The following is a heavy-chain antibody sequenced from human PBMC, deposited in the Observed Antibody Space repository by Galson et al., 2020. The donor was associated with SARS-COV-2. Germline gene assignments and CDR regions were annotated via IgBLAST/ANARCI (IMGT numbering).Heavy chain of an antibody. V-gene: IGHV3-7*01. J-gene: IGHJ4*02. Sequence: GGPLRLSCVVSGFTFKHYWMSWVRQAPGKGLEWVANIRGDGSETNYVDSVKGRFSISRDNDVDSLYLQMDSLRVEDTATYYCTREGWQGGYWGQGARVTVSS. CDR2: IRGDGSET. CDR3: TREGWQGGY. D-gene: IGHD6-19*01. CDR1: GFTFKHYW.